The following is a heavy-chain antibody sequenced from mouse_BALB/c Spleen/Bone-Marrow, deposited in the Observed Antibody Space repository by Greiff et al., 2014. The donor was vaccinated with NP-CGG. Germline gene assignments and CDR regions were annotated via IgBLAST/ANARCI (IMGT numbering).Heavy chain of an antibody. Sequence: VQLLESGAELVRPGASVKLSCKALGFTFTDYEMHWAKQTPVHGLEWIGTIYPGSGGTAYNQKFKGKATLTADKSSSTAYMELSSLTSEDSAVYYCTKEKVGDFDYWGQGTTLTVSS. CDR3: TKEKVGDFDY. CDR1: GFTFTDYE. V-gene: IGHV1-15*01. J-gene: IGHJ2*01. CDR2: IYPGSGGT.